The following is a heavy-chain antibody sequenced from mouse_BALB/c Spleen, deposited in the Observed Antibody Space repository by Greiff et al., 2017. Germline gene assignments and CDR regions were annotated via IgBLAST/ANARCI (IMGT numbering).Heavy chain of an antibody. J-gene: IGHJ3*01. D-gene: IGHD2-3*01. CDR2: INPNNGGT. CDR1: GYTFTEYT. Sequence: EVKLMESGPELVKPGASVKISCKTSGYTFTEYTMHWVKQSHGKSLEWIGGINPNNGGTSYNQKFKGKATLTVDKSSSTAYMELRSLTSEDSAVYYCARGIYDGYPPFAYWGQGTLVTVSA. V-gene: IGHV1-18*01. CDR3: ARGIYDGYPPFAY.